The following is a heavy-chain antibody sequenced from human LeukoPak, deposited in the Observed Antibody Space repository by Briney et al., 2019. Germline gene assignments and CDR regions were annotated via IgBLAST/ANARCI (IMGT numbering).Heavy chain of an antibody. CDR1: GGSISSSSYY. J-gene: IGHJ4*02. CDR3: AREKDRAMVTESFDY. V-gene: IGHV4-39*07. Sequence: SETLSLTCTVSGGSISSSSYYWGWIRQPPGKGLEWIGSIYYSGTTYYNPSLKGRVTISVDTSKNQFSLKVNSVTAADTAVYYCAREKDRAMVTESFDYWGQGTLLTVSS. D-gene: IGHD4-23*01. CDR2: IYYSGTT.